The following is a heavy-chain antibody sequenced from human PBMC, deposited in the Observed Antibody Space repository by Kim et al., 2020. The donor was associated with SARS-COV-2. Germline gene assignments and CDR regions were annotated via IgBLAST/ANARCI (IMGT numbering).Heavy chain of an antibody. Sequence: GGSLRLSCAASGFTFSSYAMHWVRQAPGKGLEWVAVVSYDGSNKYYADSVKGRFTISRDNSKNTLYLQMNSLRVEDTAVYYCARAYYDILTAAFDIWGHGTMVTVSP. CDR1: GFTFSSYA. V-gene: IGHV3-30-3*01. CDR3: ARAYYDILTAAFDI. CDR2: VSYDGSNK. J-gene: IGHJ3*02. D-gene: IGHD3-9*01.